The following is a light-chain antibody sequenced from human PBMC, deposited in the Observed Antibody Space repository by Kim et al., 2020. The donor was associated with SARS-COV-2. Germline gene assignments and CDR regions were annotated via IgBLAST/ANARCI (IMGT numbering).Light chain of an antibody. J-gene: IGLJ2*01. Sequence: VTSSCTGTSSDVGGYNYVSWYQQHPGKAPKLMIYDVSKRPSGVPDRFSGSKSGNTASLTISGLQAEDEADYYCCSYAGSYGVVFGGGTQLTVL. V-gene: IGLV2-11*01. CDR2: DVS. CDR3: CSYAGSYGVV. CDR1: SSDVGGYNY.